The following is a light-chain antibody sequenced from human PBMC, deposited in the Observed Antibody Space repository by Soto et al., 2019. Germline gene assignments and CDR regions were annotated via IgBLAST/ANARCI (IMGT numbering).Light chain of an antibody. CDR1: QSAFSSSGNKNY. CDR2: ATS. J-gene: IGKJ5*01. V-gene: IGKV4-1*01. Sequence: DIVMTQSPDSLVVSLGERATINCKSSQSAFSSSGNKNYLAWFQKKPGQPPKLLISATSTRESGVPDRFSGSGSGIDFTLAMSGRQGEGVAVYYWQQYLGSPITFGQGTRLEIK. CDR3: QQYLGSPIT.